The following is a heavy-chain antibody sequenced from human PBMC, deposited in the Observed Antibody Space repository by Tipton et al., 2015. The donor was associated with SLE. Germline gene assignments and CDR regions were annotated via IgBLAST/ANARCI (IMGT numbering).Heavy chain of an antibody. D-gene: IGHD3-3*01. CDR1: GFTFGDYY. Sequence: SLRLSCAASGFTFGDYYMSWIRQAPGKGLEWVSYISSSGSTIYYADSVKGRFTISRDNAKNSLYLQMNSLRAEDTAVYYCARGQIWSGYYPYFDYWGQGTLVTVSS. CDR2: ISSSGSTI. CDR3: ARGQIWSGYYPYFDY. V-gene: IGHV3-11*01. J-gene: IGHJ4*02.